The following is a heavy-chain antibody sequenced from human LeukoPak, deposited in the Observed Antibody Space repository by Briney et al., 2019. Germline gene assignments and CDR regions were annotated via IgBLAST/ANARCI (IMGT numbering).Heavy chain of an antibody. V-gene: IGHV3-66*01. CDR1: GFTVSSNY. CDR2: IYSGGST. D-gene: IGHD4-17*01. CDR3: ASADYGDYGAPDAFDI. J-gene: IGHJ3*02. Sequence: GGSLCVSCAASGFTVSSNYISWVRQAPGKGLEWVSVIYSGGSTRYADSVKGRFTISRDNSKNTLYLQMNSLRGEDTAVYYCASADYGDYGAPDAFDIWGKGTRVSLSS.